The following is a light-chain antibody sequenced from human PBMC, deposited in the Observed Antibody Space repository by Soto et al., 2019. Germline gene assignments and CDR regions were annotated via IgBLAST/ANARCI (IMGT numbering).Light chain of an antibody. CDR2: GNN. V-gene: IGLV1-40*01. CDR3: QSYYSSLSRF. Sequence: QSVLTQPPSVSGAPGQRVTISCTGSSSNIGACYDVHWYQQLPGTAPKLLIYGNNNRPSGVPDRFSGSKSGTSASLAITDLQAEYEADYYCQSYYSSLSRFFGERTKLTVL. J-gene: IGLJ2*01. CDR1: SSNIGACYD.